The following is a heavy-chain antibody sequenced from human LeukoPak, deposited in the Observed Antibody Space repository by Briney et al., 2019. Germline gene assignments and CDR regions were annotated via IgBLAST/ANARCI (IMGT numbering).Heavy chain of an antibody. CDR3: ARGLEYCTGGVCYGRGSLDY. CDR2: ISAYNGNT. CDR1: GYTFTSYG. D-gene: IGHD2-8*02. V-gene: IGHV1-18*01. Sequence: GASVKVSCKASGYTFTSYGISWVRQAPGQGLERMGWISAYNGNTNYAQKLQGRVTMTTDTSTSTAYMELRSLRSDDTAVYYCARGLEYCTGGVCYGRGSLDYWGQGTLVTVSS. J-gene: IGHJ4*02.